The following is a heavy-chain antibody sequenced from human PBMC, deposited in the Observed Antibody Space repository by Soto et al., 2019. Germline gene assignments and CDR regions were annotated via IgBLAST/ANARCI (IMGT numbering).Heavy chain of an antibody. CDR3: AKASGWFGEFDY. D-gene: IGHD3-10*01. CDR2: ISGSGGST. Sequence: EVQLLESGGGLVQPGGSLRLSCAASGFTFSSYAMSWVRQAPGKGLEWVSAISGSGGSTYYADSVKGRFTISRDKSKNTVYQQTNSLRAEDTAVYYCAKASGWFGEFDYWGQGTLVTVSS. V-gene: IGHV3-23*01. CDR1: GFTFSSYA. J-gene: IGHJ4*02.